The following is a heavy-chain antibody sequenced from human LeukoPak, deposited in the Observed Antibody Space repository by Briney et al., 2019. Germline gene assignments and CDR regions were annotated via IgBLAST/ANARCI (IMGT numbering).Heavy chain of an antibody. Sequence: GGSLRLSCAASGFTFSSYAMSWVRQAPGKGLEWVSATSGSGGSTYYADSVKGRFTISRDNSKNTLYLQMNSLRAEDTAVYYCAKEITPVNWNFDGMDVWGQGTTVTVSS. CDR2: TSGSGGST. CDR1: GFTFSSYA. V-gene: IGHV3-23*01. CDR3: AKEITPVNWNFDGMDV. D-gene: IGHD1-7*01. J-gene: IGHJ6*02.